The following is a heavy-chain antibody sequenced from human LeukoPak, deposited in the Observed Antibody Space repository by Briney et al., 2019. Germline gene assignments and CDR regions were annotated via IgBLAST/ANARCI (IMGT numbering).Heavy chain of an antibody. Sequence: GGSLRLSCAASGFTFSSYGMHWVRHAPGKGRGWGAFIRYDGSNKYYADSVKGRFTISRDNSKNTLYLQMNSLRAEDTAVYYCAKDRGSLFDYWGQGTLVTVSS. CDR3: AKDRGSLFDY. J-gene: IGHJ4*02. D-gene: IGHD5-12*01. CDR2: IRYDGSNK. CDR1: GFTFSSYG. V-gene: IGHV3-30*02.